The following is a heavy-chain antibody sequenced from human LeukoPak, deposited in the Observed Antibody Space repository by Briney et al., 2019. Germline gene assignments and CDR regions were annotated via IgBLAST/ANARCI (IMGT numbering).Heavy chain of an antibody. D-gene: IGHD3-22*01. CDR3: TRDRSGYYYNWFDP. Sequence: GGSLRLSCTASGFXFGDYTINWVRQAPGKGLEWVGFIRSKAYGGTTEYAASVKGRFTISRDDSKTIAYLQMNSLKTEDTALYYCTRDRSGYYYNWFDPWGQGTLVTVSS. CDR1: GFXFGDYT. V-gene: IGHV3-49*04. CDR2: IRSKAYGGTT. J-gene: IGHJ5*02.